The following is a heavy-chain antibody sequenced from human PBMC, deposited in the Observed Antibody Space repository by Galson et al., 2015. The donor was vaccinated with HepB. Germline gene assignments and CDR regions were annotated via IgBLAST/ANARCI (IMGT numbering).Heavy chain of an antibody. CDR1: GFTFRLFT. D-gene: IGHD1-26*01. Sequence: SLRLSCAASGFTFRLFTMHWVRQAPGKGLEWVATTSSLGDILYYTDSVRGRFTISRDNSNNILSLQMNSLRAEDTAVYYCTRDAMGRGSGSYSAFDYWGQGTLVTVSS. J-gene: IGHJ4*02. V-gene: IGHV3-30-3*01. CDR2: TSSLGDIL. CDR3: TRDAMGRGSGSYSAFDY.